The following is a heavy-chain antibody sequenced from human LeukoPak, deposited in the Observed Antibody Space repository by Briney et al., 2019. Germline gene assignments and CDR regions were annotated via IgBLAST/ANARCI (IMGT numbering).Heavy chain of an antibody. CDR1: GGSFSGYY. CDR2: INHSGST. CDR3: ARYYGGNRIVGYYYGMDV. J-gene: IGHJ6*02. V-gene: IGHV4-34*01. D-gene: IGHD4-23*01. Sequence: SETLSLTCAVYGGSFSGYYWSWIRQPPGKGLEWIGEINHSGSTNYNPSLKSRVTISVDTSKNQFSLKLSSVTAADTAVYYCARYYGGNRIVGYYYGMDVWGQGTTVTVSS.